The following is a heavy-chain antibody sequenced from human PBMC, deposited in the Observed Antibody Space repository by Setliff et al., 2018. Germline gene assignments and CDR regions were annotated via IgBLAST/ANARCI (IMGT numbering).Heavy chain of an antibody. D-gene: IGHD3-9*01. Sequence: ETLSLTCPVSGDSIRRSTYYWGWIRQSPGKGLDWIGTVDHSGNAFYNPSLKSRVIISVDTSKNQVSLRLTSVSAADTAVYFCARRDPTGYYGYSFDFWGQGTLVTVSS. CDR3: ARRDPTGYYGYSFDF. V-gene: IGHV4-39*01. CDR2: VDHSGNA. CDR1: GDSIRRSTYY. J-gene: IGHJ4*02.